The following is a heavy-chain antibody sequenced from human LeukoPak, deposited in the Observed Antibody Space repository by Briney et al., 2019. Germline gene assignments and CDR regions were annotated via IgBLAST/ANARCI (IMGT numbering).Heavy chain of an antibody. CDR1: GFTFSSYW. Sequence: GGSLRLSCAASGFTFSSYWMSWVRQAPGKGLEWVANIKQDGSEKYYVDSVKGRFTISRDNAKNSLYLQMNSPRAEDTAVYYCARKKYYYDSSGLGWFDPWAREPWSPSPQ. V-gene: IGHV3-7*03. CDR2: IKQDGSEK. CDR3: ARKKYYYDSSGLGWFDP. D-gene: IGHD3-22*01. J-gene: IGHJ5*02.